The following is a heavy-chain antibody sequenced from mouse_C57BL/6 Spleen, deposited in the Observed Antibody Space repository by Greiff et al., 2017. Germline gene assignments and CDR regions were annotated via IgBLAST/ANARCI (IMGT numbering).Heavy chain of an antibody. CDR3: ARRGGYDDYYAMDY. V-gene: IGHV1-69*01. CDR1: GYTFTSYW. D-gene: IGHD2-2*01. J-gene: IGHJ4*01. Sequence: QVQLQQPGAELVMPGASVKLSCKASGYTFTSYWMHWVKQRPGQGLEWIGEIDPSDSYTNYNQKFKGKSTLTVDKSSSTAYMQLSSLTSEDSAVYYCARRGGYDDYYAMDYWGQGTSVTVSS. CDR2: IDPSDSYT.